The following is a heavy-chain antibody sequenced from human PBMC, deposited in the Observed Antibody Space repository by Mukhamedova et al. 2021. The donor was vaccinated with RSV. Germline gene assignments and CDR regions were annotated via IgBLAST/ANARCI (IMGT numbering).Heavy chain of an antibody. V-gene: IGHV5-51*01. D-gene: IGHD3-3*01. CDR2: IYPGDSDT. CDR3: ARLSVGGLRFLEWLSYNWFDP. J-gene: IGHJ5*02. Sequence: GIIYPGDSDTRYSPSFQGQVTISADKSISTAYLQWSSLKASDTAMYYCARLSVGGLRFLEWLSYNWFDPWGQGTLVTVPS.